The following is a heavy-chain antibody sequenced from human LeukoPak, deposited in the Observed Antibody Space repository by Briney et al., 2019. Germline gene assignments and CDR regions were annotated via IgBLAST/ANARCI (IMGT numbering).Heavy chain of an antibody. D-gene: IGHD3-22*01. CDR2: ISDSGGST. CDR1: GFTFRSYA. V-gene: IGHV3-23*01. Sequence: HPGGSLRLSCAASGFTFRSYALSWVRQAPGKGPEWVSAISDSGGSTYYADSVKGRFTISRDNSKNTLYLQMNSLRAEDTAVYYCAKGIKWYYYDSSGYYYERSFDYWGQGTLVTVSS. J-gene: IGHJ4*02. CDR3: AKGIKWYYYDSSGYYYERSFDY.